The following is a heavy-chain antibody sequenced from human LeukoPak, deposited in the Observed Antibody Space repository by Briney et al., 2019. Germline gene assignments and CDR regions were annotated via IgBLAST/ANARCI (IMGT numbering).Heavy chain of an antibody. J-gene: IGHJ4*02. V-gene: IGHV4-39*01. CDR1: GGSISSSTYY. Sequence: PSETLSLTCTVSGGSISSSTYYWGRIRQPPVMGLEWIGTFYYSGNTYYNSSLKSRLTISVDTSKNQFSLKLSSVTVADTAVYYCARHPGYSYAIDYWGQGTLVTVSS. CDR2: FYYSGNT. D-gene: IGHD5-18*01. CDR3: ARHPGYSYAIDY.